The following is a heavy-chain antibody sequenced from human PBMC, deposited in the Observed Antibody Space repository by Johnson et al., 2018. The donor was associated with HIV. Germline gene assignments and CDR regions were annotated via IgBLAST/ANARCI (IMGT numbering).Heavy chain of an antibody. D-gene: IGHD6-6*01. CDR2: ISYDGSNN. J-gene: IGHJ3*02. V-gene: IGHV3-30*18. Sequence: QVQLVESGGGVVQPGRSLRLSCAASGFTFSSYGMHWVRQAPGKGLEWVAVISYDGSNNYYADSVKGRFTISRDNSKNTLYLQMSSLRADDTAVYYCAKGVRGSSCYDAFDIWGQGTMVTVSS. CDR3: AKGVRGSSCYDAFDI. CDR1: GFTFSSYG.